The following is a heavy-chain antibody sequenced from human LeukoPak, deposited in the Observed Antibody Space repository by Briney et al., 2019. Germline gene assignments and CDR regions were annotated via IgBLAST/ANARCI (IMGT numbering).Heavy chain of an antibody. Sequence: PGGSLRLSCAASGFTFSSYGMHWVRQAPGKGLEWVAFIRYDGSNKYYADSVKGRFTISRDNAKNSLYLQMNSLRAEDTAVYYCARDLWFDPWGQGTLVTVSS. CDR1: GFTFSSYG. CDR2: IRYDGSNK. J-gene: IGHJ5*02. V-gene: IGHV3-30*02. CDR3: ARDLWFDP.